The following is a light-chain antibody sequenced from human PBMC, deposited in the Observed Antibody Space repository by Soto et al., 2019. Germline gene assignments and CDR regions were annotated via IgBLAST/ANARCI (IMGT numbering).Light chain of an antibody. CDR3: QQSYSTPLT. CDR2: AAS. V-gene: IGKV1-39*01. CDR1: QSISNF. Sequence: DIQMTQSASSLSASVGDRVTITCRASQSISNFLNWYQQKPGKAPKLLIYAASSLQSGVPSRFSGSGSGTDFTLTISSLQPEDFATFYCQQSYSTPLTFGGRTKVDIK. J-gene: IGKJ4*01.